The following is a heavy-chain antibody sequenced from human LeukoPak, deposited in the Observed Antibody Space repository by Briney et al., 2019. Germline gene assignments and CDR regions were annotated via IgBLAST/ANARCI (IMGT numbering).Heavy chain of an antibody. D-gene: IGHD1-20*01. CDR1: GGSISSGGYS. CDR2: IYHSGST. V-gene: IGHV4-30-2*01. J-gene: IGHJ3*02. CDR3: ARDRREDNWNAGDAFDI. Sequence: SQTLSLTCAVSGGSISSGGYSWSWIRQPPGKGLEWIGYIYHSGSTYYNPSLKSRVTISVDRSKNQFSLKLSSVTAADTAVYYCARDRREDNWNAGDAFDIWGQGTMVTVSS.